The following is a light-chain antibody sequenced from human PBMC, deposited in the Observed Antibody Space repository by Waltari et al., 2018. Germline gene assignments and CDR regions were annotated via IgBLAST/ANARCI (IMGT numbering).Light chain of an antibody. J-gene: IGKJ1*01. CDR3: LQYYNTPQT. Sequence: EIVMTQSPGTLSLSPGERATLSCRASQSVSKELAWYQQKPGQPPRLLIYGASTRATGIPARFSGSGSETEFTLTISSLQAEDVAVYYCLQYYNTPQTFGQGTRVEIK. V-gene: IGKV3-15*01. CDR1: QSVSKE. CDR2: GAS.